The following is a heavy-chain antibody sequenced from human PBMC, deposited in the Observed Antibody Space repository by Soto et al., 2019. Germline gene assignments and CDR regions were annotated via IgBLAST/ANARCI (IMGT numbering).Heavy chain of an antibody. CDR3: ARARLYGDYVSAFDI. CDR2: ISYDGSNK. D-gene: IGHD4-17*01. J-gene: IGHJ3*02. V-gene: IGHV3-30-3*01. Sequence: GGSLRLSCAASGFTFSSYAMHWVRQAPGKGLEWVAVISYDGSNKYYADSVKGRFTISRDNSKNTLYLQMNSLRAEDTAVYYCARARLYGDYVSAFDIWGQGTMVTVSS. CDR1: GFTFSSYA.